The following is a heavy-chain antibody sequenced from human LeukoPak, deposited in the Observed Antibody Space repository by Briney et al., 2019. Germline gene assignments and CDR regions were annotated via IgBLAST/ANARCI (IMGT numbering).Heavy chain of an antibody. Sequence: GGSLRLSCAASGFTFSNYVMHWVRQAPGKGLEWVAVTSEDEDEHRVVYADSVKGRFTISRDNSKNTLYLQMNSLRAEDTAVYYCARGHSGWYDYWGQGTLVTVSS. J-gene: IGHJ4*02. CDR3: ARGHSGWYDY. CDR1: GFTFSNYV. CDR2: TSEDEDE. D-gene: IGHD6-19*01. V-gene: IGHV3-30*03.